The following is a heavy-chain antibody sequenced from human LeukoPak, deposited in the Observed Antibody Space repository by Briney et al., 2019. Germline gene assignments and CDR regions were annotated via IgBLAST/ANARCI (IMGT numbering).Heavy chain of an antibody. J-gene: IGHJ4*02. D-gene: IGHD2-2*01. CDR2: ITPSGGDT. V-gene: IGHV3-23*01. Sequence: GGSLRLSCAASGFTFSSYAMSWVRQAPGKGLEWVSSITPSGGDTFYTDSVKGRFTISRDNSRNTLYLQMNTLRAEDTAVYYCAKRLTAAAATYHFDSWGQGTLVTVSS. CDR1: GFTFSSYA. CDR3: AKRLTAAAATYHFDS.